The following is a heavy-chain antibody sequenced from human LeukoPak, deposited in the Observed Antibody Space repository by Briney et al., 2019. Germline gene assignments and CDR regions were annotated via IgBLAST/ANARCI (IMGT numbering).Heavy chain of an antibody. V-gene: IGHV1-69*01. Sequence: SVKVSCKASGGTFSRYAMSWVRQAPGQGLEWMGGIIPMFGIANYAQKFQGRVTITADESTSTAYMELSSLRSEDTAVCYCARDRPYTGGWRGFDYWGQGTLVTVSS. CDR3: ARDRPYTGGWRGFDY. J-gene: IGHJ4*02. D-gene: IGHD6-19*01. CDR2: IIPMFGIA. CDR1: GGTFSRYA.